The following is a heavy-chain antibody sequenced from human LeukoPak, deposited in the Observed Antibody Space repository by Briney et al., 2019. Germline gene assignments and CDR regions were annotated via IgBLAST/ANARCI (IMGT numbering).Heavy chain of an antibody. CDR2: IWYDGSNK. Sequence: GGSLRLSCAASGFTFSSYGMHWVRQAPGKGLEWVAVIWYDGSNKYYADSAKGRFTISRDNSKNTLYLQMNSLRAEDTAVYYCAKDLGEGAYSYGWDAFDIWGQGTMVTVSS. D-gene: IGHD5-18*01. V-gene: IGHV3-33*06. CDR3: AKDLGEGAYSYGWDAFDI. J-gene: IGHJ3*02. CDR1: GFTFSSYG.